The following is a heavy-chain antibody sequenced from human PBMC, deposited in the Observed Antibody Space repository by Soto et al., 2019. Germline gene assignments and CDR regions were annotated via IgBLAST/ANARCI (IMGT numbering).Heavy chain of an antibody. CDR3: ARVRFGVVITYFDY. CDR1: GFTFSSYA. D-gene: IGHD3-3*01. J-gene: IGHJ4*02. V-gene: IGHV3-64*01. CDR2: ISSNGGST. Sequence: GGSLRLSCAASGFTFSSYAMHWVRQATGKGMEYVSAISSNGGSTYYANSVKGRFTISRDNSKNSLYLQMGSLRAEDIAVYYCARVRFGVVITYFDYWGQVTLVTVPS.